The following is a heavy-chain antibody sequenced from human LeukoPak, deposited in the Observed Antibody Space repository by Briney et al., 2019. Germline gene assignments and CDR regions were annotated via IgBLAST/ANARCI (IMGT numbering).Heavy chain of an antibody. CDR1: GGSISSSNYY. CDR3: ARRGTSWYYFDY. J-gene: IGHJ4*02. Sequence: SETLSLTCTVSGGSISSSNYYWDWIRQPPGKGLEWIGSIYYSGSTYYNPSLKSRVTISVDTSKNQFSLKLNSVTATDTAVYYGARRGTSWYYFDYWGLGTLVTVSS. CDR2: IYYSGST. V-gene: IGHV4-39*01.